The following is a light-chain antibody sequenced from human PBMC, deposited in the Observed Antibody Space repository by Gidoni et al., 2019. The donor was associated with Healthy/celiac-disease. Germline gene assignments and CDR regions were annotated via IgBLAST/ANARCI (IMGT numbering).Light chain of an antibody. CDR3: QQYGSSPPYT. V-gene: IGKV3-20*01. J-gene: IGKJ2*01. CDR2: GAS. CDR1: QSVSSSY. Sequence: EIVLTQSPGTLSLSPGERATLSCRASQSVSSSYLAWYQQKPGQAPRLLIYGASSRVTGIPDRFSGSGSGTDFTLTISRLEPEDFAGYYCQQYGSSPPYTFGQGTKLEIK.